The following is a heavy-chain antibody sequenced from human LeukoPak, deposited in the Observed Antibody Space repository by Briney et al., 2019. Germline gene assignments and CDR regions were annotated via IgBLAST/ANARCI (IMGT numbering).Heavy chain of an antibody. CDR2: INPSGGST. CDR3: ARGVAHSSGYPAY. CDR1: GYTLTDLS. Sequence: GASVTVSCKVSGYTLTDLSIHWVRQPPAQGLEWMGIINPSGGSTSYAQKFQGRLTMTRDTSTSTVHMELSSLRSEDTAVYYCARGVAHSSGYPAYWGQGTLVTVSS. V-gene: IGHV1-46*01. J-gene: IGHJ4*02. D-gene: IGHD3-22*01.